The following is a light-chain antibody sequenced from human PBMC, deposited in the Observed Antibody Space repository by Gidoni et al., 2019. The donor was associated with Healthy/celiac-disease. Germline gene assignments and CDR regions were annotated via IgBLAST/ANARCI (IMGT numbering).Light chain of an antibody. J-gene: IGLJ2*01. V-gene: IGLV2-14*03. CDR2: DVS. CDR1: SSDVGRYNY. CDR3: SSYTSSSILV. Sequence: QSALTQPASVSGSPGPSIPISCTVTSSDVGRYNYVSWYQQHPGKAPKLMIYDVSNRPSGVSNRFSGSKSGNTASLTISGLQAEDEADYYCSSYTSSSILVFGGGTKLTVL.